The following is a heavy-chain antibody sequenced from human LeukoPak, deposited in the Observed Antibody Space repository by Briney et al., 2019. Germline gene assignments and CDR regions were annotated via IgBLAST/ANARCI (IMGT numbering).Heavy chain of an antibody. CDR3: ASDSTYYYDSSGYYEDY. J-gene: IGHJ4*02. V-gene: IGHV3-11*04. D-gene: IGHD3-22*01. CDR1: GFTFSDYY. Sequence: SGGSLRLSCAASGFTFSDYYMSWIRQAPGKGLKWVSYISSSGSTIYYADSVKGRFTISRDNAKNSLYLQMNSLRAEDTAVYYCASDSTYYYDSSGYYEDYWGQGTLVTVSS. CDR2: ISSSGSTI.